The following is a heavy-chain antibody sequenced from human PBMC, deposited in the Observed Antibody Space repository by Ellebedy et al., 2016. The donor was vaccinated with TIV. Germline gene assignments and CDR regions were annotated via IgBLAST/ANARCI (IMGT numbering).Heavy chain of an antibody. Sequence: GGSLRLXXAASGFTFSNYGMHWVRQAPGKGLEWVAVISYDGSNKYYADSVKDRFTISRDNSKNTLYLQMNSLRAEDTAVYYCAEDRRDIVVVYWFDPWGQGTLVTVSS. V-gene: IGHV3-30*18. CDR3: AEDRRDIVVVYWFDP. CDR2: ISYDGSNK. CDR1: GFTFSNYG. J-gene: IGHJ5*02. D-gene: IGHD2-2*01.